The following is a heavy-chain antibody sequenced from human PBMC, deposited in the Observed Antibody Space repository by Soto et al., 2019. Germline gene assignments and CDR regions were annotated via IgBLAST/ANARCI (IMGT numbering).Heavy chain of an antibody. CDR2: ISSNGGST. D-gene: IGHD3-3*01. Sequence: GGSLRLSCAASGFTFSSYAMHWVRQAPGKGLEYVSAISSNGGSTYYANSVKGRFTISRDNSKNTLYLQMGSLRAEDMAVYYCARDYDFWSGYYYMDVWGKGTTVTVSS. J-gene: IGHJ6*03. CDR1: GFTFSSYA. CDR3: ARDYDFWSGYYYMDV. V-gene: IGHV3-64*01.